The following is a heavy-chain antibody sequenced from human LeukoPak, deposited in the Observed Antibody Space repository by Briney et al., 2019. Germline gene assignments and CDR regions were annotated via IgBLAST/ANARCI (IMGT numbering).Heavy chain of an antibody. D-gene: IGHD6-13*01. CDR2: IYHSGNT. Sequence: SETLSLTCTVSGGSICSYYWSWIRQPPGKGLEWIGYIYHSGNTYYNPSLKSRVTISVDRSKSQFTLKLSSVTAADTAVYYCARVEQQLILYWGQGTLVTVSS. J-gene: IGHJ4*02. CDR1: GGSICSYY. V-gene: IGHV4-59*12. CDR3: ARVEQQLILY.